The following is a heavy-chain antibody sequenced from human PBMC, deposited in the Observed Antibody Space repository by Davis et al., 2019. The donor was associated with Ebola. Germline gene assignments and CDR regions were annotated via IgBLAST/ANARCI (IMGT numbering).Heavy chain of an antibody. V-gene: IGHV5-10-1*04. J-gene: IGHJ6*02. Sequence: GESLKISCKGSGYSFTSYWISWVRQMPGKGLEWMGRIDPSDSYTNYSPSFQGQVTISADKSISTAYLQWSSLKASDTAMYYCAGSRYYYYGMDVWGQGTTVTVSS. CDR2: IDPSDSYT. CDR3: AGSRYYYYGMDV. CDR1: GYSFTSYW.